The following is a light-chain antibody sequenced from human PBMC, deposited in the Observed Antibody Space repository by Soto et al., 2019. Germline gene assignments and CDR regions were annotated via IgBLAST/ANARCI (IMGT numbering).Light chain of an antibody. CDR3: QQRSNWPPVT. CDR2: DAS. V-gene: IGKV3-11*01. J-gene: IGKJ5*01. CDR1: QSISSY. Sequence: EIVLTQSPATLSLSPGERATLSCRASQSISSYLAWYQQKPGQAPRLLIYDASIRATGIPARFSGRGSGTDFTITISILEPEDDAFYYWQQRSNWPPVTFGQGTRLEIK.